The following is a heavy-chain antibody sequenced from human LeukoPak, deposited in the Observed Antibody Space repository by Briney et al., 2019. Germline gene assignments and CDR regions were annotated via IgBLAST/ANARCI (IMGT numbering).Heavy chain of an antibody. Sequence: GGSLRLSCAASGFTFSSYAMSWVRQAPGKGLEWVSSFSSSGRYIYYVDSVKGRFTISRDNAKNSLYLQMNSLRAEDTAVYYCARGGPGRSLTIVPERTKYYMDVWGKGATVTVSS. CDR3: ARGGPGRSLTIVPERTKYYMDV. CDR1: GFTFSSYA. V-gene: IGHV3-21*01. J-gene: IGHJ6*03. D-gene: IGHD1-26*01. CDR2: FSSSGRYI.